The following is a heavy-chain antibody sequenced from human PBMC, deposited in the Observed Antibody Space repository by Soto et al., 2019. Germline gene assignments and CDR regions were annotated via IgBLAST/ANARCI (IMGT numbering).Heavy chain of an antibody. CDR2: MNPNSGNT. CDR1: GYTFTSYD. Sequence: ASVKVSCKASGYTFTSYDINWVRQATGQGLEWMGWMNPNSGNTGYAQKFQGRVTMTRNTSVSTAYMELSSLRSEDTAVYYCARIGGYCTNGVCLPGSVFYMDVWGKGITVTVSS. CDR3: ARIGGYCTNGVCLPGSVFYMDV. J-gene: IGHJ6*03. D-gene: IGHD2-8*01. V-gene: IGHV1-8*01.